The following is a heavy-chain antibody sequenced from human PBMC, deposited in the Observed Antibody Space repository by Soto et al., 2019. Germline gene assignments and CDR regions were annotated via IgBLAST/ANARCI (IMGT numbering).Heavy chain of an antibody. V-gene: IGHV5-51*01. CDR2: IYPGDSDT. CDR3: ARIYDSYQLPQNWFDP. D-gene: IGHD2-2*01. J-gene: IGHJ5*02. Sequence: PGESLKISCKGSGYSFTSYWIGWVRQMPGKGLEWMGIIYPGDSDTRYSPSFQGQVTISADKSISTAYLQWSSLKASDTAMFYCARIYDSYQLPQNWFDPWGQGTLVTVSS. CDR1: GYSFTSYW.